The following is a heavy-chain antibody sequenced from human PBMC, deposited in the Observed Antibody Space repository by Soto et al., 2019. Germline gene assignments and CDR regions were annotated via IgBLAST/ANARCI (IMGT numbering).Heavy chain of an antibody. CDR3: ARDSGIPGQVWYFDI. V-gene: IGHV1-2*02. CDR1: GYTFSDYF. J-gene: IGHJ2*01. Sequence: QAQLVQSGTEVTKPGASVRVSCKTYGYTFSDYFLHWVRQAPGQGPEWMGFVNPKRGGTQYAQKCQGRVSMTRDTSINTVYMDLSGLTSDDTAVYFCARDSGIPGQVWYFDIWGRGTLVTVSS. CDR2: VNPKRGGT.